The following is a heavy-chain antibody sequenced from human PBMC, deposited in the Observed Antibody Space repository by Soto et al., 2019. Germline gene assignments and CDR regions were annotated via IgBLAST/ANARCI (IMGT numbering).Heavy chain of an antibody. D-gene: IGHD2-2*01. CDR2: INHSGST. J-gene: IGHJ4*02. Sequence: SETLSLRCAVYEESFSGYYWSWIRQPPGKGLEWIGEINHSGSTNYNPSLKSRVTISVDTSKNQFSLKLSSVTAADTAVYYCAINQGSSVPGHDPNRGFDYLCPRILLSV. CDR1: EESFSGYY. CDR3: AINQGSSVPGHDPNRGFDY. V-gene: IGHV4-34*01.